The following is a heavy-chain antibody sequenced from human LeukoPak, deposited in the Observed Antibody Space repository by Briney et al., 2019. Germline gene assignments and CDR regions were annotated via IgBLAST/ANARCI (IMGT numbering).Heavy chain of an antibody. CDR3: ARVHGGSSWYPTYYFDY. CDR2: IYYSGST. V-gene: IGHV4-59*01. CDR1: GGSISSYS. Sequence: SETLSLTCTVSGGSISSYSWSWIRQPPGKGLEWIGYIYYSGSTNYNPSLTSRVTISVNTSKNQFSLKLSSVSAADTAVYYCARVHGGSSWYPTYYFDYWGQGTLVTVSS. D-gene: IGHD6-13*01. J-gene: IGHJ4*02.